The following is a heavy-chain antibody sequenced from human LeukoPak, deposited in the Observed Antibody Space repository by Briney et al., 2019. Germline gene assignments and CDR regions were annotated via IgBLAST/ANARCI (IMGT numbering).Heavy chain of an antibody. V-gene: IGHV3-23*01. Sequence: PGGSLRLSCAASGFTVSTYAMSWVRLAPGKGLEWVSAISGSGGSTYYADSVKGRFTISRDNSKNTLYLQMNSLRAEDTAVYYCARDNWNDVMGFDYWGQGTLVTVSS. CDR1: GFTVSTYA. CDR2: ISGSGGST. J-gene: IGHJ4*02. D-gene: IGHD1-20*01. CDR3: ARDNWNDVMGFDY.